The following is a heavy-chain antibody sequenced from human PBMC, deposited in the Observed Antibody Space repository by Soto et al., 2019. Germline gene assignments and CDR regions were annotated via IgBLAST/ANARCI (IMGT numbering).Heavy chain of an antibody. CDR1: GGSFSGYY. CDR2: INHSGST. D-gene: IGHD2-2*01. V-gene: IGHV4-34*01. J-gene: IGHJ4*02. Sequence: SETLSLTCAVYGGSFSGYYWSWIRQPPGKGLEWIGEINHSGSTNYNPSLKSRVTISVDTSKNQFSLKLSSVTAADTAVYYCERGHGLDCSSTCCYPSTFFDYWGQGTLVTVSS. CDR3: ERGHGLDCSSTCCYPSTFFDY.